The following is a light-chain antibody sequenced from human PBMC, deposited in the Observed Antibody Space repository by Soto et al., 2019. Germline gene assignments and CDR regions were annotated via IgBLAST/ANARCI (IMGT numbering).Light chain of an antibody. CDR1: QTISSW. V-gene: IGKV1-5*03. Sequence: DIRMTQSPSTLSGSVGDRVTITCRASQTISSWLAWYQQKPGKAPKLLIYKASTLKSGVPSRFSGSGSGTEFTLTISSPQPDDFAPDYCQPYNSYSEAFGQGTKVERK. CDR3: QPYNSYSEA. J-gene: IGKJ1*01. CDR2: KAS.